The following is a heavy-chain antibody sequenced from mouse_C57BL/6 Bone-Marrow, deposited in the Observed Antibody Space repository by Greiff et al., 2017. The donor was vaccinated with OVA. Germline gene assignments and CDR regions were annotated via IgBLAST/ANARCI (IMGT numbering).Heavy chain of an antibody. J-gene: IGHJ1*03. CDR2: ISPYNGVS. CDR1: GYSFTGYD. CDR3: ARRGSSPSWYFDV. D-gene: IGHD1-1*01. V-gene: IGHV1-31*01. Sequence: EVQLQQSGRELVKPGASVKLSCTASGYSFTGYDMYWVRQTPGNILDWIGSISPYNGVSSYTHKFKGKVTFTVDNAYSTVYMELRSLTSEDSAVYYCARRGSSPSWYFDVWGTGTTVTVSP.